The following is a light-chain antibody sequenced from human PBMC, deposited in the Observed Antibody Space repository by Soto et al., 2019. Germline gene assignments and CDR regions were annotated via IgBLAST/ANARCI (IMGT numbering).Light chain of an antibody. V-gene: IGLV2-23*02. CDR2: EVS. CDR3: CSYAGSITYV. Sequence: QSALTQPASVYGSPGQSITISCTGTSSDVGSDNLVSWSQQHPGKAPKFIIYEVSQRPAGVSYRFSGSKSGNTAYLTISGLQAEDEADYYCCSYAGSITYVFGTGTKVTVL. CDR1: SSDVGSDNL. J-gene: IGLJ1*01.